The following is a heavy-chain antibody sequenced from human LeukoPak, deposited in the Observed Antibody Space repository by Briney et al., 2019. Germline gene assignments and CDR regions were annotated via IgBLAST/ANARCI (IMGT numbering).Heavy chain of an antibody. D-gene: IGHD4-17*01. CDR3: AGRTTVTTGRAFDI. Sequence: APVKLCCKASGYTFTRSGISSVREAPGQGVKWRGWISAYNGNTNYAQKLQGRVTMTTDTSTSTAYMELRSLRSDDTAVYYCAGRTTVTTGRAFDIWGQGTMVTVSS. CDR2: ISAYNGNT. CDR1: GYTFTRSG. V-gene: IGHV1-18*01. J-gene: IGHJ3*02.